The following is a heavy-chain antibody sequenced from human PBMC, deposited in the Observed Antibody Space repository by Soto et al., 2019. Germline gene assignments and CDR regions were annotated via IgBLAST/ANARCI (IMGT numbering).Heavy chain of an antibody. CDR2: IWYDGGNK. Sequence: QVQLVESGGGVVQPGRSLRLSCAASGFTFSSYGMHWVRQAPGKGLEWVAAIWYDGGNKYYADSVKGRFTISRDNSKNARYLQMNSLRAEDTAVYYCARGQQGTRRTFYFDYWGQGTLVTVSS. J-gene: IGHJ4*02. CDR1: GFTFSSYG. V-gene: IGHV3-33*01. D-gene: IGHD6-13*01. CDR3: ARGQQGTRRTFYFDY.